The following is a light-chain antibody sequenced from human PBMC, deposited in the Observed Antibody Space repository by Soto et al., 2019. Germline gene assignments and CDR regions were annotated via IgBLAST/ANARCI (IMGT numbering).Light chain of an antibody. J-gene: IGLJ3*02. CDR1: TSNIGTNY. Sequence: QTVVTQPPSASGTPGQRVTISCSGSTSNIGTNYVYWYQQLPGTAPKLLIYSDNRRPSGVPDRFSGSKSGTSASLAISGLRPEDEADYHCSAWDDSLSGRVFGGGTKLTVL. CDR3: SAWDDSLSGRV. CDR2: SDN. V-gene: IGLV1-47*02.